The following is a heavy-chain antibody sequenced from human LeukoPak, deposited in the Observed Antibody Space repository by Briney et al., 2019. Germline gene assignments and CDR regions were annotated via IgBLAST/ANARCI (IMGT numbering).Heavy chain of an antibody. CDR1: GFTFSNYE. Sequence: GGSLRLSCTTSGFTFSNYEMNWVRQAPGKGLEWVSYMTRSGSTIYYADSVKGRFTISRDNAKNSLYLQMSSLRAEDTAMYYCVKISVKTDDSWGQGTLVTVS. J-gene: IGHJ4*02. CDR2: MTRSGSTI. D-gene: IGHD4-17*01. V-gene: IGHV3-48*03. CDR3: VKISVKTDDS.